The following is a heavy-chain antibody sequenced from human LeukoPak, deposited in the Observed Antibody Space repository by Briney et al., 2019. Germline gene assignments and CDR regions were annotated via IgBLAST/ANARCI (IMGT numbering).Heavy chain of an antibody. Sequence: GESLKISCKGSGYSFSSNWIGWVRQMPGKGLEWMGIIYPGDSDTRYSPSFQGQVTISADKSISTAYLQWSSLKASDTAIYFCARPDSSGWHFDYWGQGTLVTVSS. V-gene: IGHV5-51*01. J-gene: IGHJ4*02. CDR2: IYPGDSDT. CDR3: ARPDSSGWHFDY. D-gene: IGHD6-25*01. CDR1: GYSFSSNW.